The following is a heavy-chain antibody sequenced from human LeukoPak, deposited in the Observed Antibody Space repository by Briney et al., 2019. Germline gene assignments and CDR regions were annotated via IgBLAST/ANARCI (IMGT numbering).Heavy chain of an antibody. Sequence: HVASVKVSCKASGYTFTSYDINWVRQATGQGLEWMGWMNPNSGNTGYAQKFQGRVTITRNTSISTAYMELSSLRSEDTAVYYCARGIDNSGYSYGYSNWFDPWGQGTLVTVSS. CDR2: MNPNSGNT. D-gene: IGHD5-18*01. J-gene: IGHJ5*02. V-gene: IGHV1-8*03. CDR3: ARGIDNSGYSYGYSNWFDP. CDR1: GYTFTSYD.